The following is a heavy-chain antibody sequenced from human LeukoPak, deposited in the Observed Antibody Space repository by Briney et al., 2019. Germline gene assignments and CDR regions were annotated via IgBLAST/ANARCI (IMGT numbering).Heavy chain of an antibody. J-gene: IGHJ6*04. CDR2: IYHSGST. V-gene: IGHV4-30-2*01. Sequence: SETPSLTCAVSGGSISSGGYSWSWIRQPPGKGLEWIGYIYHSGSTYYNPSLKSRVTISVVRSKNQFSLKLSSVTAADTAVYYCARQLLPGSGGMDVWGKGTTVTVSS. CDR1: GGSISSGGYS. CDR3: ARQLLPGSGGMDV. D-gene: IGHD2-15*01.